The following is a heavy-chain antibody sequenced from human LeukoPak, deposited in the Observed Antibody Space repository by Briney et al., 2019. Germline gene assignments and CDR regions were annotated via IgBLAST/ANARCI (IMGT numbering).Heavy chain of an antibody. V-gene: IGHV4-59*01. CDR2: IYYSGST. CDR1: GGSINSYY. D-gene: IGHD6-13*01. CDR3: ARVIAAAADY. Sequence: SESLSLTCTVSGGSINSYYWSWIRQSPGKGLEWIGYIYYSGSTNYNPSLKSRVTISVDTSKNQFSLKLSSVTAADTAVYYCARVIAAAADYWGQGTLVTVSS. J-gene: IGHJ4*02.